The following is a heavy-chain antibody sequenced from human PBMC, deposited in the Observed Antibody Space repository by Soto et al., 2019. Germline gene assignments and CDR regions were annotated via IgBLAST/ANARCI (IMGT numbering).Heavy chain of an antibody. CDR1: GFTFDDYA. D-gene: IGHD3-22*01. CDR3: AKPKNDSSGYGAFDI. Sequence: EVQLVESGGGLVQPGRSLRLSCAASGFTFDDYAMHWVRQAPGKGLEWVSGISWNSGSIGYADSVKGRFTISRDNAKNSLYLQMNSLRAEDTALYYCAKPKNDSSGYGAFDIWGQGTMVTVSS. CDR2: ISWNSGSI. V-gene: IGHV3-9*01. J-gene: IGHJ3*02.